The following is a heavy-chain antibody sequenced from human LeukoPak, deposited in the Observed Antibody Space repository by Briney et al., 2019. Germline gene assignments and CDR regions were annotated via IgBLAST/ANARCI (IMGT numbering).Heavy chain of an antibody. V-gene: IGHV3-48*01. CDR3: AKGMLNYGGAFDI. J-gene: IGHJ3*02. Sequence: GGSLRLSCAASGFTFSSYSMNWVRQAPGKGLEWVSYISSSSSTIYYADSVKGRFTISRDNAKNSLYLQMNSLRAEDTAVYYCAKGMLNYGGAFDIWGQGTMVTVSS. CDR1: GFTFSSYS. D-gene: IGHD1-7*01. CDR2: ISSSSSTI.